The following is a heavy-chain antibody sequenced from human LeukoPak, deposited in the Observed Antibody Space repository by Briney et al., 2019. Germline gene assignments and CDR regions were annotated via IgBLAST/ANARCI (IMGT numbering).Heavy chain of an antibody. CDR3: ARGYSSGWTYYYYYGMDV. D-gene: IGHD6-19*01. CDR2: ISAYNGNT. CDR1: GYTFTSYG. V-gene: IGHV1-18*01. J-gene: IGHJ6*02. Sequence: ASVKVSCKASGYTFTSYGISWVRQAPGQGLEWMGWISAYNGNTNYAQKLQGRVTMTTDTSTSTAYMEPRSLRSDDTAVYYCARGYSSGWTYYYYYGMDVWGQGTTVTVSS.